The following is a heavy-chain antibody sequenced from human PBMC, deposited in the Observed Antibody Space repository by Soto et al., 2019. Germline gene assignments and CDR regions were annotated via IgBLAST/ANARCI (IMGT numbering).Heavy chain of an antibody. CDR2: IWNDGSGY. Sequence: QAQLVESGGGVVQPGGSLRLSCAASGFTFNNYGMHWVRQAPGKGLEWVAVIWNDGSGYYYANSVKGRFNISRDNSKNTLYLQMSSLRAEDTAVYFCARRQISPPTRGAAAARGGMDVWGHGTTVTVSS. CDR3: ARRQISPPTRGAAAARGGMDV. V-gene: IGHV3-33*01. CDR1: GFTFNNYG. D-gene: IGHD6-13*01. J-gene: IGHJ6*02.